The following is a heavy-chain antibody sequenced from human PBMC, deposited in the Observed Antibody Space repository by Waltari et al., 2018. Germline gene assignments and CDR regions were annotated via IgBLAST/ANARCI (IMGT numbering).Heavy chain of an antibody. CDR2: IYHSGST. D-gene: IGHD1-7*01. CDR3: ARVSKAVGTTFYYYYYVDV. J-gene: IGHJ6*03. V-gene: IGHV4-38-2*02. CDR1: GYSISSGYS. Sequence: QVQLQESGPGLVKPSETLSLTCTVSGYSISSGYSWGWLRQPPGKGLEWIGSIYHSGSTYYNPSLKSRVTISVDTSKNQFSLKLSSVTAADTAVYYCARVSKAVGTTFYYYYYVDVWGKGTTVTVSS.